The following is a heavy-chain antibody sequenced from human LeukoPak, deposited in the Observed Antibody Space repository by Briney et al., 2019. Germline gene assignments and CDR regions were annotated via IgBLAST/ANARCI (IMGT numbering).Heavy chain of an antibody. J-gene: IGHJ6*02. CDR1: GGSISSGSYY. CDR3: ARCENYYGMDV. V-gene: IGHV4-61*02. Sequence: KTSQTLSLTCTVSGGSISSGSYYWGWIRQPGGKGLEWIGRIYTSGSTNYNPSLKSRVTISVDTSKNQFSLKLSSVTAADTAVYYCARCENYYGMDVWGQGTTVTVSS. CDR2: IYTSGST.